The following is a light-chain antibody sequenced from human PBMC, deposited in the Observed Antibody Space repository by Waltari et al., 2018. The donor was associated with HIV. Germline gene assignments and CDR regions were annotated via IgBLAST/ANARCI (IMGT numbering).Light chain of an antibody. J-gene: IGKJ2*01. V-gene: IGKV3-15*01. CDR1: QTLTSN. CDR2: GAS. CDR3: QQYNDWPPFYT. Sequence: ELVLTQSPATLSVSPGERATLSSRSNQTLTSNLAWYQQKPGHAPKRVILGASTRATGFPARFSGSGSGTDFTLTISSLQSEDFAVYYCQQYNDWPPFYTFGQGTKLEIK.